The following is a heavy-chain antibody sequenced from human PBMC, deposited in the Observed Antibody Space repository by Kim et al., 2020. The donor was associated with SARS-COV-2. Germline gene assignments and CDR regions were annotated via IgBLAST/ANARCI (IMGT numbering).Heavy chain of an antibody. CDR3: TYVLGYCSGGSCYSDWFDP. J-gene: IGHJ5*02. V-gene: IGHV3-15*01. CDR2: IKSKTDGGTT. CDR1: GFTFSNAW. D-gene: IGHD2-15*01. Sequence: GGSLRLSCAASGFTFSNAWMSWVRQAPGKGLEWVGRIKSKTDGGTTEYAAPVKGRFTISRDDSKNTLYLQMNSLKTEDTAVYYCTYVLGYCSGGSCYSDWFDPWGQGTLVTVSP.